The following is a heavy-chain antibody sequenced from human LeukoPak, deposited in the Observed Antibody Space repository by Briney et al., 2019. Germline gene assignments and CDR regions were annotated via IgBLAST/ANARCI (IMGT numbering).Heavy chain of an antibody. D-gene: IGHD3-3*01. CDR1: GFTFSNYW. CDR2: INPAGNYR. V-gene: IGHV3-74*01. Sequence: PGGSLRLSCAASGFTFSNYWIHWVRQVPGKGLVWVSRINPAGNYRNYADSVEGRFTISRDNARNTVYLQMSSLRAEDTALFYCVRDWDHYDFDSWGQGTLVIVSS. CDR3: VRDWDHYDFDS. J-gene: IGHJ5*01.